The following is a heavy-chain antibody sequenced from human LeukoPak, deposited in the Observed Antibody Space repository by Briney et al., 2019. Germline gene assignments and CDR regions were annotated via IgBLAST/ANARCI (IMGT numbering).Heavy chain of an antibody. CDR2: INAGNGNT. J-gene: IGHJ5*02. CDR3: ARDSGLMTTVTTSRRSWFDP. CDR1: GYTFTSYA. Sequence: ASVKVSCKASGYTFTSYAMHWVRQAPGQRLEWMGWINAGNGNTKYSQKFQGRVTITRDTSASTAYMELSSLRSEDTAVYYCARDSGLMTTVTTSRRSWFDPWGQGTLVTVSS. D-gene: IGHD4-17*01. V-gene: IGHV1-3*01.